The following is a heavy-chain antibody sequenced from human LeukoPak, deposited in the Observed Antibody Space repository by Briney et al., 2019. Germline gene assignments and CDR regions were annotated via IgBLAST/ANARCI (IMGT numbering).Heavy chain of an antibody. CDR1: GGSISSYY. Sequence: PSETLSLTCTVSGGSISSYYWSWIRRPPGKGLEWIGYIYYSGSTNYNPSLKSRVTISVDTSKNQFSLKLSSVTAADTAVYYCARWGTSSGYYTFDYWGQGTLVTVSS. J-gene: IGHJ4*02. D-gene: IGHD3-22*01. V-gene: IGHV4-59*01. CDR2: IYYSGST. CDR3: ARWGTSSGYYTFDY.